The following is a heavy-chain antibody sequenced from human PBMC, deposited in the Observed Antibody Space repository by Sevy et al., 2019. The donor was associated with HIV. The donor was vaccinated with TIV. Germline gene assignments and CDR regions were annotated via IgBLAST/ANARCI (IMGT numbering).Heavy chain of an antibody. CDR2: IHYTGGT. Sequence: SETLSLTCTVSGGSISNSDSYWSWIRQSPGKGLEWIGYIHYTGGTYYNPFLKSRVAMSVDTSEKQFSLKLSSMTEADTAVYYCASRRGYNDGPFDYWGQGALVTVS. D-gene: IGHD5-12*01. CDR3: ASRRGYNDGPFDY. J-gene: IGHJ4*02. V-gene: IGHV4-30-4*02. CDR1: GGSISNSDSY.